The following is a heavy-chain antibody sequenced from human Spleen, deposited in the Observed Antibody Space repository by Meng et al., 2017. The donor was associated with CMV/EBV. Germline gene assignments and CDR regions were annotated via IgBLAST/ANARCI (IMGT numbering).Heavy chain of an antibody. D-gene: IGHD5-24*01. V-gene: IGHV3-73*01. J-gene: IGHJ4*02. CDR1: GFTFSGSA. CDR3: AKGWGDGYNPSCSDY. Sequence: GESLKISCAASGFTFSGSAMHWVRQASGKGLEWVGRIRSKANNYATAYAASVKGRFTISRDDSKMTAYLEMNSLKTEDTAVYYCAKGWGDGYNPSCSDYWGQGTLVTVSS. CDR2: IRSKANNYAT.